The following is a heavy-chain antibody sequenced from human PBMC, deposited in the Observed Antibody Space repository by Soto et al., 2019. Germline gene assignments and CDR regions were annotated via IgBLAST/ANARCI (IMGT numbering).Heavy chain of an antibody. J-gene: IGHJ3*02. CDR1: GFTFSSYA. D-gene: IGHD6-13*01. CDR2: ISGSGGST. Sequence: GGSLRLSCAASGFTFSSYAMSWVRQAPGKGLEWVSAISGSGGSTYYADSVKGRFTISRDNSKNTLYLQMNSLRAEDTAVYYCAKRYGGQLVPDSYAFDIWGQGTMVTVSS. V-gene: IGHV3-23*01. CDR3: AKRYGGQLVPDSYAFDI.